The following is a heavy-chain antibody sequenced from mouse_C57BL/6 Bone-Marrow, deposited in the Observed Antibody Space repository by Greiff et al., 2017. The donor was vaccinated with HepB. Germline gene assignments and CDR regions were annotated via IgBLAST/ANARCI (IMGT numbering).Heavy chain of an antibody. D-gene: IGHD1-1*01. CDR3: TRDDYYGSSSAWFAY. Sequence: DVMLVESGEGLVKPGGSLKLSCAASGFTFSSYAMSWVRQTPEKRLEWVAYISSGGDYIYYADTVKGRFTISRDNARNTLYLQMSSLKSEDTAMYYCTRDDYYGSSSAWFAYWGQGTLVTVSA. J-gene: IGHJ3*01. V-gene: IGHV5-9-1*02. CDR1: GFTFSSYA. CDR2: ISSGGDYI.